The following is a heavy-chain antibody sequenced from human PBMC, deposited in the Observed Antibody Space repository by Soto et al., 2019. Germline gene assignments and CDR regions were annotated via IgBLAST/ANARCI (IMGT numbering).Heavy chain of an antibody. CDR2: ISSSSSYI. J-gene: IGHJ6*02. CDR1: GFTFSSYS. CDR3: AREEGSYYDYYYYYRMDV. V-gene: IGHV3-21*01. Sequence: GGSLRLSCAASGFTFSSYSMNWVRQAPGKGLEWVSSISSSSSYIYYADSVKGRFTISRDNAKNSLYLQMNSLRAEDTAVYYCAREEGSYYDYYYYYRMDVRGQGTTVTVSS. D-gene: IGHD1-26*01.